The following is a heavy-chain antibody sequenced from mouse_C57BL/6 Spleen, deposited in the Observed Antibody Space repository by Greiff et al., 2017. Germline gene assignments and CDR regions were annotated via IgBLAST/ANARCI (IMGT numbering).Heavy chain of an antibody. CDR1: GYTFTSYW. V-gene: IGHV1-64*01. CDR2: IHPNSGST. CDR3: ARCDYYGSSLRMDY. J-gene: IGHJ4*01. D-gene: IGHD1-1*01. Sequence: QVQLQQPGAELVKPGASVKLSCKASGYTFTSYWMHWVKQRPGQGLEWIGMIHPNSGSTNYNEKFKSKATLTVDKSSSTAYMQLSSLTSEDSAVYYCARCDYYGSSLRMDYWGQGTSVTVSS.